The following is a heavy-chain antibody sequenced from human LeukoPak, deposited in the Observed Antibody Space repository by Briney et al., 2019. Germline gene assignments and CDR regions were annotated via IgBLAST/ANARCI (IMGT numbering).Heavy chain of an antibody. CDR3: AKNGDRGAYCSGGSCYPYYYYNMDV. Sequence: GGSLRLSCAASGFTFSSFGMSWVRQAPGKGLEWVSAVSSTGGTAYYADSVKGRFTISRDNSKNTLHLQMNSLRAEDTAIYYCAKNGDRGAYCSGGSCYPYYYYNMDVWGKGTTVTISS. CDR1: GFTFSSFG. J-gene: IGHJ6*03. CDR2: VSSTGGTA. D-gene: IGHD2-15*01. V-gene: IGHV3-23*01.